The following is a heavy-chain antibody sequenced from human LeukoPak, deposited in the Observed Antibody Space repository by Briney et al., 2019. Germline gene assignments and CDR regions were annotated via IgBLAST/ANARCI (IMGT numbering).Heavy chain of an antibody. Sequence: GGSLTLSCAAWGFTFSIYAVSWVRQAPGRAVEWVSAICGSGGSTYYADAVKGRFTISRDNSKNTMYLQINSLRAEDTAVYYCAKDRGQTNYYYDSSGINSGHGAPVTVSS. CDR3: AKDRGQTNYYYDSSGIN. D-gene: IGHD3-22*01. V-gene: IGHV3-23*01. CDR1: GFTFSIYA. CDR2: ICGSGGST. J-gene: IGHJ4*01.